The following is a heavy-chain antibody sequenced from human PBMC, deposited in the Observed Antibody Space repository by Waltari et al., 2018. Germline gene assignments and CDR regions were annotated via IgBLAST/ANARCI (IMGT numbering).Heavy chain of an antibody. J-gene: IGHJ6*03. D-gene: IGHD2-15*01. CDR2: IYYSGST. V-gene: IGHV4-59*01. Sequence: QVQLQESGPGLVKPSETLSFTCTVSGGSISSYYWSWIRQPPGKGLEWIGYIYYSGSTNYNTYLKSRVTISVDTSKNQFSLKLSSVTAADTAVYYCARDSSGNCSGGSCYYYYYMDVWGKGTTVTVSS. CDR3: ARDSSGNCSGGSCYYYYYMDV. CDR1: GGSISSYY.